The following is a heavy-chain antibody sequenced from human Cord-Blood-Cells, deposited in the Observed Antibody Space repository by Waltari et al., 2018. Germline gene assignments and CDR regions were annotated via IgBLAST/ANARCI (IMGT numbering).Heavy chain of an antibody. CDR2: INPNSGGT. D-gene: IGHD2-2*01. V-gene: IGHV1-2*02. J-gene: IGHJ3*02. CDR3: ARAARYCSSTSCYLFDI. CDR1: GYTFTVYY. Sequence: QVQLVQSGAEVKKPGASVKVSCKASGYTFTVYYMPWVRQAPGQGLEWMGWINPNSGGTNYAQKFQGRVTMTRDTSISTAYMELSRLRSDDTAVYYCARAARYCSSTSCYLFDIWGQGTMVTVSS.